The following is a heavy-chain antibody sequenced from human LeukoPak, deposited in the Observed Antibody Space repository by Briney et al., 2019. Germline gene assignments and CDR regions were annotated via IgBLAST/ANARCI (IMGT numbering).Heavy chain of an antibody. CDR1: GGSISSYY. Sequence: AETLSLTCTVSGGSISSYYWSWLRQPPGKGLEGIGYIYYSGSTNYNPSLKSRVTISVDTSNNHFSLKLSSVTPADPAVYYCARHRAPYIWNYDDPIGIWGQGTLVTVSS. CDR2: IYYSGST. V-gene: IGHV4-59*08. J-gene: IGHJ4*02. D-gene: IGHD1-7*01. CDR3: ARHRAPYIWNYDDPIGI.